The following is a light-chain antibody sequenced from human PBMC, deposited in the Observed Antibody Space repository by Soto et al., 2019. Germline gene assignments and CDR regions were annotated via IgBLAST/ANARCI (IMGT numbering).Light chain of an antibody. Sequence: EIPLTQSPSSLAASVGDGLTLACWASRNVSIYLNWYQHKPGKGPTLLIHATSNLQIGVPSRFSGSGSGTEFTLTISSLEPEDFGTYYCQQSYKMPSFGQGTRLEI. CDR3: QQSYKMPS. J-gene: IGKJ5*01. V-gene: IGKV1-39*01. CDR1: RNVSIY. CDR2: ATS.